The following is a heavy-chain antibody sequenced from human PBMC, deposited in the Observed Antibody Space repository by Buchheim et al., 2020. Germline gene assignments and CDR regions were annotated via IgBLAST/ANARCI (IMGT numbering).Heavy chain of an antibody. CDR2: VNHSGST. Sequence: QVQLQQWGAGLLKPSETLSLTCAVYNGSFSGYYWNWIRQPPGKGLEWIGEVNHSGSTNYNPSLKSRVTISIHTSKNQFSLKLSSVTAADTAVYYCAGGSTGAYRPCDYWGQGTL. D-gene: IGHD2-8*02. CDR3: AGGSTGAYRPCDY. J-gene: IGHJ4*02. V-gene: IGHV4-34*01. CDR1: NGSFSGYY.